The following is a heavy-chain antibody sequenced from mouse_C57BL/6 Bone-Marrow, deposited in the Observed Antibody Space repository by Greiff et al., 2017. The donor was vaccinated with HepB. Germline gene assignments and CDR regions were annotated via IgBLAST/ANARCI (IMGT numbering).Heavy chain of an antibody. CDR3: ALTDPFAY. J-gene: IGHJ3*01. CDR1: GYAFSSSW. CDR2: IYPGDGDT. Sequence: QVQLQQSGPELVKPGASVKISCKASGYAFSSSWMNWVKQRPGKGLEWIGRIYPGDGDTNYNGKFKGKATLTADKSSSTAYMQLSSLTSEDSAVYFCALTDPFAYWGQGTLVTVSA. D-gene: IGHD4-1*01. V-gene: IGHV1-82*01.